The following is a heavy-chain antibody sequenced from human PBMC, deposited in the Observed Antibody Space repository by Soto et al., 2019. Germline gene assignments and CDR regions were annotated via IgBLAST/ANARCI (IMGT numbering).Heavy chain of an antibody. CDR3: ARYYYDSSGYSGADY. J-gene: IGHJ4*02. CDR1: GFTFSRYW. Sequence: EVQLVESGGGLVQPGGSLRLSCAASGFTFSRYWMHWVRQGPGKGLVWVSRINSDGSSTNYADSVKGRFTISRDNAKNMMYLQMNSLRAEDTAVYYCARYYYDSSGYSGADYWGQGTLVTVSS. CDR2: INSDGSST. D-gene: IGHD3-22*01. V-gene: IGHV3-74*01.